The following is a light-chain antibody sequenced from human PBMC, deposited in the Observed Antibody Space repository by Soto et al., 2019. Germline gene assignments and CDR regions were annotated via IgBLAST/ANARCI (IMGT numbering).Light chain of an antibody. CDR2: DAS. CDR3: QQRSNWPPEYT. CDR1: QSVSSY. J-gene: IGKJ2*01. V-gene: IGKV3-11*01. Sequence: EIVLTQSPATLSLSPGERATLSCRASQSVSSYLAWYQQKPGQAPRLLIYDASNRATGIPARFSGSGSGTDFTLTISSLEPEDFAVYYCQQRSNWPPEYTFGQGIKLEMK.